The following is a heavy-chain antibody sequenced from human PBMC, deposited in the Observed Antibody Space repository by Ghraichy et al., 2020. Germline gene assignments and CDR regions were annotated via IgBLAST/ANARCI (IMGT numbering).Heavy chain of an antibody. Sequence: GGSLRLSCAASGFTFSDHGMHWVRQAPGKGLEWVAFIRYDGSNIFYVDSVKGRFTISRDNSKSTLYLQMNSLRTEDTAVYYCARDSRTRHMPGYWGQGTLVTVSS. CDR2: IRYDGSNI. CDR3: ARDSRTRHMPGY. J-gene: IGHJ4*02. CDR1: GFTFSDHG. V-gene: IGHV3-30*02. D-gene: IGHD2-2*01.